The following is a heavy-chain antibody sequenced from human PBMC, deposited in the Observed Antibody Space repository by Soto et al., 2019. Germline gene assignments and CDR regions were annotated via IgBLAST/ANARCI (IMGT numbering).Heavy chain of an antibody. CDR2: ISSSTGHT. CDR3: ARRRSTDNWFDP. V-gene: IGHV3-11*06. Sequence: LRLSCAASGFSFSDYYMSWIRQAPGKGLEWVSYISSSTGHTNYADSVKGRFTISRDNAENSLFLQMNSLRAEDTAVYYCARRRSTDNWFDPWGQGTLVTVSS. CDR1: GFSFSDYY. J-gene: IGHJ5*02. D-gene: IGHD2-2*01.